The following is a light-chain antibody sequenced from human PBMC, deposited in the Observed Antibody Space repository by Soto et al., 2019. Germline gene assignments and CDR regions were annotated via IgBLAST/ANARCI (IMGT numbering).Light chain of an antibody. CDR2: DAS. V-gene: IGKV1-5*01. CDR3: QQYNSYPYT. J-gene: IGKJ2*01. Sequence: DIQMTQSPSTLSASVGDRVTITCRASHSISSWLAWYQQKPGKAPKLLIYDASSLGSGVPSRFSGSGSGTEFTLTISSLQPDDFATYYCQQYNSYPYTFGQGTKLEIK. CDR1: HSISSW.